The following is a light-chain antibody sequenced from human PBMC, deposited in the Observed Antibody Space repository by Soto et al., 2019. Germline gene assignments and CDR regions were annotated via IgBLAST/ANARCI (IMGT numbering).Light chain of an antibody. CDR2: EVN. CDR1: SSDVGGYNY. CDR3: SSYGGSNNLV. J-gene: IGLJ2*01. V-gene: IGLV2-8*01. Sequence: QSVLTQPPSASGSPGQSVTISCTGTSSDVGGYNYVSWYQHHPGEAPKLMIYEVNKRPSGVPDRFSGSKSGNKASLTVSGLQAEDEADYYCSSYGGSNNLVFGGGTQLTVL.